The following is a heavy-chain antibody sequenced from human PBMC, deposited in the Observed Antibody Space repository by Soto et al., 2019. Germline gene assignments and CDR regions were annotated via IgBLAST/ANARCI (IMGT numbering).Heavy chain of an antibody. V-gene: IGHV4-30-4*01. Sequence: SVPLSVRCTVAGGSSVGGDYCWIWILQPPGKGLEWIGYIYYSGSTSYNASLKSRTSISADPSNNQFSLKLHSLTAADTAVYFCGTMPIVVEPAPLDVWGPGTSVTVSS. D-gene: IGHD2-2*01. CDR2: IYYSGST. CDR1: GGSSVGGDYC. CDR3: GTMPIVVEPAPLDV. J-gene: IGHJ6*02.